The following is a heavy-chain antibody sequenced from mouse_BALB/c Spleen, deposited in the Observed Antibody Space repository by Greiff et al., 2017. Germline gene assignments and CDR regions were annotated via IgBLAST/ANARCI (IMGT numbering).Heavy chain of an antibody. D-gene: IGHD1-1*01. J-gene: IGHJ4*01. Sequence: QVQLQQSGAELARPGASVKLSCKASGYTFTSYWMHWVKQRPGQGLEWIGYINPSTGYTEYNQKFKDKATLTADKSSSTAYMQLSSLTSEDSAVYYCARITTVSYAMDYWGQGTSVTVSS. CDR3: ARITTVSYAMDY. V-gene: IGHV1-4*01. CDR2: INPSTGYT. CDR1: GYTFTSYW.